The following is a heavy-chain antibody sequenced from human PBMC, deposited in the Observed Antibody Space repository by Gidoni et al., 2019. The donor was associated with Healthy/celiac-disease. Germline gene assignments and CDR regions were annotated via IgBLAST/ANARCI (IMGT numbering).Heavy chain of an antibody. J-gene: IGHJ6*02. Sequence: QVQLVQSGAEVKKPGASVKVSCKASGYTFTSYYMPWVRQAPGQGLEWMGIINPSGGSTSYAQKFQGRVTMTRDTSTSTVYMELSSLRSEDTAVYYCAREGYSSSSAGDYYYGMDVWGQGTTVTVSS. CDR1: GYTFTSYY. V-gene: IGHV1-46*01. D-gene: IGHD6-6*01. CDR3: AREGYSSSSAGDYYYGMDV. CDR2: INPSGGST.